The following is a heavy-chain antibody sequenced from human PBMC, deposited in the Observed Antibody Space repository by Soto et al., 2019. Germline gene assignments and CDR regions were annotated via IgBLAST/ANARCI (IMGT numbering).Heavy chain of an antibody. CDR2: ISWNSGSI. CDR3: AKDICSGGSCYYFDY. J-gene: IGHJ4*02. D-gene: IGHD2-15*01. Sequence: EVQLVESGGGLVQPGRSLRLSCAASGFTFDDYAMHWVRQAPGKGLKWVSGISWNSGSIGYADSVKGRFTISRDNAKNSLYLQMNSLRAEDTALYYCAKDICSGGSCYYFDYWGQGTLVTVSS. V-gene: IGHV3-9*01. CDR1: GFTFDDYA.